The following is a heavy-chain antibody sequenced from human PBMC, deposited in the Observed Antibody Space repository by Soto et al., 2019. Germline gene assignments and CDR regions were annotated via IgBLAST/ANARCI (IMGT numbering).Heavy chain of an antibody. J-gene: IGHJ3*02. CDR2: ISSSGSTI. V-gene: IGHV3-48*03. D-gene: IGHD3-3*01. Sequence: GGSLRLSCAASGFTFSSYEMNWVRQAPGKGLEWVSYISSSGSTIYYADSVKGRFTISRDNAKNSLYLQMNSLRAEDTAVYYCARGGTPDLGSYDFWSGYYAFDIWGQGTMVTVSS. CDR3: ARGGTPDLGSYDFWSGYYAFDI. CDR1: GFTFSSYE.